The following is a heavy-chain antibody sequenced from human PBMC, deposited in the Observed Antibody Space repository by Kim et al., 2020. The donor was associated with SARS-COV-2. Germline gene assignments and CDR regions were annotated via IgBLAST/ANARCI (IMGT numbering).Heavy chain of an antibody. Sequence: FTISRDNSKNTLYLQMNSLRAEDTAVYYCARDRSSSPGGKRYYYYYGMDVWGQGTTVTVSS. D-gene: IGHD6-13*01. J-gene: IGHJ6*02. V-gene: IGHV3-30*01. CDR3: ARDRSSSPGGKRYYYYYGMDV.